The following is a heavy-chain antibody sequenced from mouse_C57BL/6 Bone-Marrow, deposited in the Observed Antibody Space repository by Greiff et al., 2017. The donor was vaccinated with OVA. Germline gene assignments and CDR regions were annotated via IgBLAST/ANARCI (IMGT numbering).Heavy chain of an antibody. CDR3: TREGDYDGWFAY. V-gene: IGHV5-9-1*02. CDR1: GFTFSSYA. J-gene: IGHJ3*01. D-gene: IGHD2-4*01. CDR2: ISSGGDYI. Sequence: EVHLVESGEGLVKPGGSLKLSCAASGFTFSSYAMSWVRQTPEKRLEWVAYISSGGDYIYYADTVKGRFTISRDNARNTLYLQMSSLKSEDTAMYYCTREGDYDGWFAYWGQGTLVTVSA.